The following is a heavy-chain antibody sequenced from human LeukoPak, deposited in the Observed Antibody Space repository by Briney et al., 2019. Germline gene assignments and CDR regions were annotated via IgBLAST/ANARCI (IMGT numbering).Heavy chain of an antibody. V-gene: IGHV5-51*01. Sequence: GESLKISCKGSGYSFTSYWIGWARQMPGKDLEWMGINYPGDSEARYSPSFQGQVTISADKSISTAYLQWSSLKASDTAMYYCARCKAVAGTINAFDFWGQGTMVTVSS. CDR2: NYPGDSEA. J-gene: IGHJ3*01. CDR1: GYSFTSYW. D-gene: IGHD6-19*01. CDR3: ARCKAVAGTINAFDF.